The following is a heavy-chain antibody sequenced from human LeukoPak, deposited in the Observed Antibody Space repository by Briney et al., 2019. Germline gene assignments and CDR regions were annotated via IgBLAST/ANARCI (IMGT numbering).Heavy chain of an antibody. D-gene: IGHD2-2*01. V-gene: IGHV3-30-3*01. Sequence: PGGSLRLSCAASGFTFSSYWMHWVRQAPGKGLEWVAVISYDGSNKYYADSVKGRFTISRDNSKNTLYLQMNSLRAEDTAVYYCAREGHCSSTSCYHYYYYYYMDVWGKGTTVTVSS. CDR1: GFTFSSYW. J-gene: IGHJ6*03. CDR3: AREGHCSSTSCYHYYYYYYMDV. CDR2: ISYDGSNK.